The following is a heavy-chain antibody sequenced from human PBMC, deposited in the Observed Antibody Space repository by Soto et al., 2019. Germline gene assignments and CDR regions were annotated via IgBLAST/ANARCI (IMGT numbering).Heavy chain of an antibody. D-gene: IGHD6-19*01. V-gene: IGHV1-69*04. J-gene: IGHJ4*02. CDR3: AKDRQQWLPWYYFDY. CDR1: GGTFSSYT. Sequence: SVKVSCKASGGTFSSYTISWVRQAPGQGLEWMGRIIPILGIANYAQKFQGRVTITADKSTSTAYMELSSLRSEDTAVYYCAKDRQQWLPWYYFDYWGQGTLVTVSS. CDR2: IIPILGIA.